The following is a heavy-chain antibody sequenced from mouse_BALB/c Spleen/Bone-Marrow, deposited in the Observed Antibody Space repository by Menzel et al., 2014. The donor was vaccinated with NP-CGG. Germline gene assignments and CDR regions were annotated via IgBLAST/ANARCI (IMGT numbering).Heavy chain of an antibody. CDR1: GFTFSSYG. CDR2: INNGSSYT. CDR3: ARRRDGPYAMDY. V-gene: IGHV5-6*02. J-gene: IGHJ4*01. Sequence: EVMLVESGGDLVKPRGSLKLSCAASGFTFSSYGMSWVRQTPDKRLEWVATINNGSSYTFYPDSVKGRFTISRDNAKNTLYLQMSSLKSEDTAMYYCARRRDGPYAMDYWGQGTSVTVSS. D-gene: IGHD2-3*01.